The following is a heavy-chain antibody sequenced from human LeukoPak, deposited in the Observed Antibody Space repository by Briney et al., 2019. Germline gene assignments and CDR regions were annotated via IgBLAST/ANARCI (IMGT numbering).Heavy chain of an antibody. Sequence: ASVKVSCEASGYTFTGYYMHWVRQAPGQGLEWMGWINPNSGGTNYAQKFQGRVTMTRDTSISTAYMELSRLRSDDTAVYYCARAYCSGGSCLPFDYWGQGTLVTVSS. V-gene: IGHV1-2*02. J-gene: IGHJ4*02. CDR3: ARAYCSGGSCLPFDY. CDR2: INPNSGGT. D-gene: IGHD2-15*01. CDR1: GYTFTGYY.